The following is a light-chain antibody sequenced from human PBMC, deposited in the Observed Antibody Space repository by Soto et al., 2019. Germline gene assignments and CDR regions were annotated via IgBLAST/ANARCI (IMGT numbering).Light chain of an antibody. CDR3: QQYDNWPRT. CDR1: QSVRSN. J-gene: IGKJ1*01. CDR2: DAS. V-gene: IGKV3-15*01. Sequence: KVMTQSPATLSVSPGERATLSCRASQSVRSNLAWYQQKPGQPPRLLIYDASTRATGIPSRFSGSGSGTEFTPTISSLKSEDFAVYYCQQYDNWPRTFGQGTKVDIK.